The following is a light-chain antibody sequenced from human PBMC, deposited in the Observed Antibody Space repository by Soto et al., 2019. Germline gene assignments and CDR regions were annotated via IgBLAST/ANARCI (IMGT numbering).Light chain of an antibody. CDR2: GVS. V-gene: IGLV2-14*01. CDR1: SSDIGGYNY. J-gene: IGLJ1*01. Sequence: SALAQPASVSGSPGQSINISCAGNSSDIGGYNYVSWYQQHPGKAPKVVIYGVSNRPSGVSNRFSGSKSGNTASLTISGLQAEDEADYYCSAYTGSSTVYVFGSGTKVTVL. CDR3: SAYTGSSTVYV.